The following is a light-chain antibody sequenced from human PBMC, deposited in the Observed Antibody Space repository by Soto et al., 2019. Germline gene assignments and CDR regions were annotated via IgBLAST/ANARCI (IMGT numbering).Light chain of an antibody. CDR2: AAS. V-gene: IGKV3D-20*02. CDR3: QQRNSWPLT. Sequence: EIVLTQSPGTLSLSPGEGATLSCRASQSVSSNFLAWYQQKPGQAPRLLIYAASSRATGISDRFSGSGSETDFTLTISSLEPEDFAVYYCQQRNSWPLTFGGGTKVEIK. CDR1: QSVSSNF. J-gene: IGKJ4*01.